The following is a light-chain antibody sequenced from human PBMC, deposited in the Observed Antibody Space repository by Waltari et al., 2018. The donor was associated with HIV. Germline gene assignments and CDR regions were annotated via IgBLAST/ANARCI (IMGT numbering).Light chain of an antibody. J-gene: IGKJ1*01. V-gene: IGKV1-5*03. Sequence: DIQMTQSPSTLSASVGDRVTITCRASQSISSWLAWYQQKPGKAPRLLIYKASSLESGFPSRFSGSGSGTEFTLTISSLQPDDFANYYCQQYKSYPRTFGQGTKVEIK. CDR3: QQYKSYPRT. CDR1: QSISSW. CDR2: KAS.